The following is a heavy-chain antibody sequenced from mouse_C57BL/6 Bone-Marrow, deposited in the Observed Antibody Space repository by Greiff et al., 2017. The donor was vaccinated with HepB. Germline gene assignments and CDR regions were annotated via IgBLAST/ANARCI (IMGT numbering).Heavy chain of an antibody. V-gene: IGHV1-80*01. CDR1: GYAFSSYW. Sequence: QVQLKESGAELVKPGASVKISCKASGYAFSSYWMNWVKQRPGKGLEWIGKIYPGDGDTNYNGKFKGKATLTADKSSSTAYMQLSSLTSEDSAVYFCARVTTVVATGKWAMDYWGQGTSVTVSS. D-gene: IGHD1-1*01. CDR3: ARVTTVVATGKWAMDY. CDR2: IYPGDGDT. J-gene: IGHJ4*01.